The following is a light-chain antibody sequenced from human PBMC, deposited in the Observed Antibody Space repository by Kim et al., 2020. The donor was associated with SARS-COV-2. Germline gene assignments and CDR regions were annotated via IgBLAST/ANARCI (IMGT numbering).Light chain of an antibody. J-gene: IGLJ2*01. V-gene: IGLV2-23*02. CDR2: EVS. CDR3: CSYTRSSTVV. CDR1: SSDVGSYNL. Sequence: QSALTQPASVSGSPGQSITISYTGTSSDVGSYNLVSWYQQHPGKAPKLVIYEVSKRPSGVSNRFSGSRSGNTASLTISGLQTEDEADYYCCSYTRSSTVVFGGGTKLTVL.